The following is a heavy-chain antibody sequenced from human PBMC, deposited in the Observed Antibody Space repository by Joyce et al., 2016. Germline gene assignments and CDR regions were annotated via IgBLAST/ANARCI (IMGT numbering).Heavy chain of an antibody. Sequence: EVQLVESGGGLVKPGGSLRLSCAASGFPFRRYTMNWVRQAPGKGLEWVSGISSSSTYIYYGDSVEGRFTISRDNAENSLYLQMNSLRVEDTAFYYCAREGGMGSSSSDWFDAWGQGSLVTVSS. V-gene: IGHV3-21*01. CDR3: AREGGMGSSSSDWFDA. D-gene: IGHD6-6*01. J-gene: IGHJ5*02. CDR1: GFPFRRYT. CDR2: ISSSSTYI.